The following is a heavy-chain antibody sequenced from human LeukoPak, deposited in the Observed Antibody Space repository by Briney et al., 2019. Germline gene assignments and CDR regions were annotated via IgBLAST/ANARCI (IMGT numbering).Heavy chain of an antibody. Sequence: SETLSLTCTVSGGSISSSSYDWGWIRQPAGKGLEWSGSIYYSGSTYYNPSLKSRVTISVDTSKNQFSLKLSSVTAADTAVYYCARCRRDGYNPIFDYWGQGTLVTVSS. CDR2: IYYSGST. D-gene: IGHD5-24*01. J-gene: IGHJ4*02. V-gene: IGHV4-39*01. CDR1: GGSISSSSYD. CDR3: ARCRRDGYNPIFDY.